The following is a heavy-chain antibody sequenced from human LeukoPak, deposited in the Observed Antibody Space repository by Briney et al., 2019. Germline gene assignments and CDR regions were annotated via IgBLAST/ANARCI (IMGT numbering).Heavy chain of an antibody. CDR2: IKQDGSEK. CDR1: GFTFSSYR. Sequence: PGGSLRLSCAASGFTFSSYRMSWVRQAPGKGLEWVANIKQDGSEKYYVDSVRGRFTISRDNAKNSLYLQMNSLRAEDTAVYYCATCAFYVAGLAFDYWGQGTLVTVSS. D-gene: IGHD6-19*01. V-gene: IGHV3-7*01. J-gene: IGHJ4*02. CDR3: ATCAFYVAGLAFDY.